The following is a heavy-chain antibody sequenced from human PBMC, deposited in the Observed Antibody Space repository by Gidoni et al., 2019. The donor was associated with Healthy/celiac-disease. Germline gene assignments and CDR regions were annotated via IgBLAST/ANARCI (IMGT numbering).Heavy chain of an antibody. CDR3: ARAVVVAATPHYYYGMDV. Sequence: QVQLQESGPGLVKPSETLSLTCTVAGGSISSYYWSWLRQPPGKGLEWIGYIYYSGSTNYNPSLKSRVTISVDTSKNQFSLKLSSVTAADTAVYYCARAVVVAATPHYYYGMDVWGQGTTVTVSS. D-gene: IGHD2-15*01. V-gene: IGHV4-59*01. CDR1: GGSISSYY. J-gene: IGHJ6*02. CDR2: IYYSGST.